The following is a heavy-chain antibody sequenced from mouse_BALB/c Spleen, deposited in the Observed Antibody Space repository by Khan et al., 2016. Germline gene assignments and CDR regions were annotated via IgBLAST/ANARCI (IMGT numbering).Heavy chain of an antibody. CDR3: PRAPPRWYCDV. CDR2: ISYSGST. V-gene: IGHV3-2*02. J-gene: IGHJ1*01. Sequence: EVQLQESGPGLVKPSQSLSLTCTVTGYSITSDYAWNWIRQFPGNKLEWMGYISYSGSTSYNPSLKSRISITRDTSKNQFFLQLNSVTTEDTATYDCPRAPPRWYCDVWGAGTTVTVSS. CDR1: GYSITSDYA.